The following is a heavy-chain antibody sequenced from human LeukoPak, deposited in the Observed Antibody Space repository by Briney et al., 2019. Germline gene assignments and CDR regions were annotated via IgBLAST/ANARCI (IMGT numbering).Heavy chain of an antibody. CDR3: ARQTAGSPPRFDY. Sequence: PSETLSLTCTVSSGSISSSDFFWGWLRQPPGKGLEWIGNIYYSGSTNYNPSLKSRVAISVDTSKNQFSLKLSSVTAADTAVYYCARQTAGSPPRFDYWGQGTLVTVSS. V-gene: IGHV4-39*01. CDR2: IYYSGST. CDR1: SGSISSSDFF. J-gene: IGHJ4*02. D-gene: IGHD6-19*01.